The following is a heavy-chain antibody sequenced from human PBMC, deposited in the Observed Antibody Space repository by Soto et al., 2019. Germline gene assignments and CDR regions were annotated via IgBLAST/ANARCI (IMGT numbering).Heavy chain of an antibody. V-gene: IGHV3-30*18. J-gene: IGHJ4*02. CDR3: AKDSAPPRYSSSWYYFDY. CDR2: ISYDGSNK. D-gene: IGHD6-13*01. CDR1: GFTFSSYG. Sequence: GGSLRLSCAAFGFTFSSYGMHWVRQAPGKGLEWVAVISYDGSNKYYADSVKGRFTISRDNSKNTLYLQMNSLRAEDTAVYYCAKDSAPPRYSSSWYYFDYWGQGTLVTVSS.